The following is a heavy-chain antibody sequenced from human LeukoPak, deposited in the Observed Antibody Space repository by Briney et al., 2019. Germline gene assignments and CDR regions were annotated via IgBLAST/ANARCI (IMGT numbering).Heavy chain of an antibody. D-gene: IGHD3/OR15-3a*01. CDR1: GFTFSRYA. J-gene: IGHJ4*02. CDR3: AKRTGDYFDC. CDR2: ISGSGVNT. Sequence: PGGSLRLSCAASGFTFSRYAMSLVRQAPGEGLEWVSAISGSGVNTYYADSVKGRFTISRDNSKNTLCLQMNSLRAEDTAVYYCAKRTGDYFDCWGQGTLVTVSS. V-gene: IGHV3-23*01.